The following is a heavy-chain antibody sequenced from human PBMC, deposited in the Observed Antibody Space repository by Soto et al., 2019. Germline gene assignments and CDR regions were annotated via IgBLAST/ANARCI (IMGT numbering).Heavy chain of an antibody. V-gene: IGHV3-7*03. Sequence: PGGSLRLCCAASGFTFSSYWMSWVRQAPGKGLEWVANIKQDGSEKYYVDSVKGRFTISRDNAKNSLYLQMNSLRAEDTAVYYCANRYYDFWSGYYRFDYWGQGTLVTVSS. D-gene: IGHD3-3*01. CDR3: ANRYYDFWSGYYRFDY. J-gene: IGHJ4*02. CDR2: IKQDGSEK. CDR1: GFTFSSYW.